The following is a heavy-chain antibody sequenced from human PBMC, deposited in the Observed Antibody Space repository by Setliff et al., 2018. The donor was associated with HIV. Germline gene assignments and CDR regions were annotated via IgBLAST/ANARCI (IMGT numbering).Heavy chain of an antibody. D-gene: IGHD1-26*01. CDR3: AYRRGGWELRV. Sequence: ASVKVSCKASGSTFSSYGITWVRQARGQGLEWLGWISVNTGDVFYAQTFQGRVTMTADAATGTVHMDLRGLTFDDSAIYFCAYRRGGWELRVWGQGTSVTVSS. CDR1: GSTFSSYG. CDR2: ISVNTGDV. J-gene: IGHJ4*02. V-gene: IGHV1-18*01.